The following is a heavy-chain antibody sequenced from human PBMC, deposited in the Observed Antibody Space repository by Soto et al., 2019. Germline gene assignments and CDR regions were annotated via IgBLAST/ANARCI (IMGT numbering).Heavy chain of an antibody. CDR1: GGSIISSSYY. CDR2: IYYSGST. D-gene: IGHD3-16*01. J-gene: IGHJ6*02. V-gene: IGHV4-39*07. CDR3: ARGGPVVNYYYYYGMDV. Sequence: SETLSLTCTVSGGSIISSSYYFFCIRQPPWKGLEWIGSIYYSGSTYYNPSLKSRVTISVDTSKNQFSLKLSSVTAADTAVYYCARGGPVVNYYYYYGMDVWGQGTTVTVSS.